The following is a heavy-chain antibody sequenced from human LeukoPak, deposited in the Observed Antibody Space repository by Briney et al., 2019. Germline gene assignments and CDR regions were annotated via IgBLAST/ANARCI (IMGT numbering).Heavy chain of an antibody. CDR2: INPSGGST. CDR3: ARVLRFLESWFDP. J-gene: IGHJ5*02. V-gene: IGHV1-46*03. D-gene: IGHD3-3*01. Sequence: ASVKVSCKASGYTFTSYGISWVRQAPGQGLEWMGIINPSGGSTSYAQKFQGRVTMTRDTSTGTVYMELSSLRSEDTAVYYCARVLRFLESWFDPWGQGTLVTVSS. CDR1: GYTFTSYG.